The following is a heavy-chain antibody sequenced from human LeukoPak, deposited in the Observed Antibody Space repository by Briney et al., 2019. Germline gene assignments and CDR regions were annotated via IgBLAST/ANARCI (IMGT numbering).Heavy chain of an antibody. CDR1: GFTFSSYE. V-gene: IGHV3-30*02. CDR3: AKEASRGSSFAYTPIEKPYYLDY. D-gene: IGHD5-18*01. J-gene: IGHJ4*02. CDR2: IRYGGSHK. Sequence: GGSLRLSCAASGFTFSSYEMNWVRQAPGKGLEWVAFIRYGGSHKYYADSVKGRFTISRDNSKNTLFLQMNSLRAEDTAVYYCAKEASRGSSFAYTPIEKPYYLDYWGQGTLVTVSS.